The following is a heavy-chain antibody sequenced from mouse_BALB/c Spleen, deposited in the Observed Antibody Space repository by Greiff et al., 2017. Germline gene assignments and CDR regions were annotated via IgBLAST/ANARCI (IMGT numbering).Heavy chain of an antibody. CDR3: TRSGYDGDFDY. CDR1: GYTFTSYD. D-gene: IGHD2-2*01. J-gene: IGHJ2*01. CDR2: IFPGDGST. Sequence: QVQLQQSGAELVKPGASVKLSCKASGYTFTSYDINWVRQRPEQGLEWIGWIFPGDGSTKYNEKFKGKATLTTDKSSSTAYMQLSSLTSEDSAVYYCTRSGYDGDFDYWGQGTTLTVSS. V-gene: IGHV1-85*01.